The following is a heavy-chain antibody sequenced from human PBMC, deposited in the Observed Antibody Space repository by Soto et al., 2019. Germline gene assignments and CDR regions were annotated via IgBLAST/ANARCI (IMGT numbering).Heavy chain of an antibody. J-gene: IGHJ6*02. Sequence: PGGSLRLSCAASGFTFSSYAMSWVRQAPGKGLEWVSAISGSDGSTYYADTVKGRYTISRDNSKNTLYLQMNSLRAEDTAVYYCAKEIYSYGNYYYGMDVWGQGT. CDR1: GFTFSSYA. CDR2: ISGSDGST. V-gene: IGHV3-23*01. D-gene: IGHD5-18*01. CDR3: AKEIYSYGNYYYGMDV.